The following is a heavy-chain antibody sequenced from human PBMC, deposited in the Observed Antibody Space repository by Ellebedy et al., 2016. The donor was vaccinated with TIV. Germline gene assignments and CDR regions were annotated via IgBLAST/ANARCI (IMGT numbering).Heavy chain of an antibody. V-gene: IGHV1-8*02. CDR3: ARARGAAARSFDL. D-gene: IGHD2-15*01. CDR1: GYTFTGYY. Sequence: AASVKVSCQASGYTFTGYYMHWVRQAPGQGLEWMGWINPNRGNRGYAQKFQDRPTMTRNTSINTAYLDLSSLRSEDTAVYYCARARGAAARSFDLWGQGTVVTVSS. J-gene: IGHJ3*01. CDR2: INPNRGNR.